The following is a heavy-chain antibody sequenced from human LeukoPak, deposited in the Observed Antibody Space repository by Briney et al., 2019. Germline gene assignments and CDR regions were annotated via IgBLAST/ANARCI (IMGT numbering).Heavy chain of an antibody. CDR2: INPNSGGT. J-gene: IGHJ6*02. CDR3: ARVATAARNMDV. CDR1: GYTFTGYY. V-gene: IGHV1-2*02. Sequence: GASVKVSCKASGYTFTGYYMHWVRQAPGQGLEWMGWINPNSGGTNYAQKLQGRVTMTTDTSTSTAYMELRSLRSDDTAVYYCARVATAARNMDVWGQGTTVTVSS. D-gene: IGHD6-13*01.